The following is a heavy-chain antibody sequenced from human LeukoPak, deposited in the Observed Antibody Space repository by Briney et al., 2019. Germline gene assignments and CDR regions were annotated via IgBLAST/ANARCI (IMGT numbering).Heavy chain of an antibody. Sequence: GGSLRLSCAASGFTFSSYAMSWVRQAPGKGLEWVSAISGSGGSTYYADSVKGRFTISRDNSKNTLYLQMNSLRAEDTAVYYCAKVASYYYGSGSPGFDYWGQGTLVTVSS. J-gene: IGHJ4*02. CDR1: GFTFSSYA. CDR2: ISGSGGST. CDR3: AKVASYYYGSGSPGFDY. D-gene: IGHD3-10*01. V-gene: IGHV3-23*01.